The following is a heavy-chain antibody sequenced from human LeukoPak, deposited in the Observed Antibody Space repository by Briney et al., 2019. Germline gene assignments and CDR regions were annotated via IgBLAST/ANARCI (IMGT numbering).Heavy chain of an antibody. J-gene: IGHJ4*02. CDR3: ARASDYRFDY. V-gene: IGHV3-30*04. Sequence: PGGSLRLSCAASGFTFSSYAMHWVRQAPGKGLEWVAVISYDGSNKYYADSVKGRFTISRDNSKNTLYLQMNSLRAEDTAVYHCARASDYRFDYWGQGTLVTVSS. D-gene: IGHD4-11*01. CDR2: ISYDGSNK. CDR1: GFTFSSYA.